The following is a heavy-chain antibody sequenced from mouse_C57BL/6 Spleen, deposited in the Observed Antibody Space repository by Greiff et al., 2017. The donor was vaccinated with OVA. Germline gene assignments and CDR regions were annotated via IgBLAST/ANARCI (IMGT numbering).Heavy chain of an antibody. V-gene: IGHV1-26*01. J-gene: IGHJ2*01. CDR2: INPNNGGT. CDR1: GYTFTDYY. D-gene: IGHD2-2*01. CDR3: ARYGYSFDY. Sequence: EVQLQQSGPELVKPGASVKISCKASGYTFTDYYMNWVKQSHGQSLEWIGDINPNNGGTSYNQKFKGKATLTVDKSSSTAYMELRSLTSEDSAVYYCARYGYSFDYWGQGTTLTVSA.